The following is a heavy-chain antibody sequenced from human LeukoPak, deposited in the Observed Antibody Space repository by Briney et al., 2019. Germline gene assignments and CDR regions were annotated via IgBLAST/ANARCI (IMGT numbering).Heavy chain of an antibody. V-gene: IGHV5-51*01. CDR2: IYPSDSET. D-gene: IGHD4-17*01. Sequence: GESLKISCKGSGYSFTSYWIGWVRQMPGKGLEWMGIIYPSDSETKYSPSFQGQVTISADKSISTAYLQWSSLKASDTAIYCCARLSTVTTAGRYWGQGTLVTVSS. CDR1: GYSFTSYW. CDR3: ARLSTVTTAGRY. J-gene: IGHJ4*02.